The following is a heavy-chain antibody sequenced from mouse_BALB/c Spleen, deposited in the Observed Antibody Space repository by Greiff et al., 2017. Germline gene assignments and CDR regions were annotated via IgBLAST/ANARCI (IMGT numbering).Heavy chain of an antibody. Sequence: QVQLQQSGPELVKPGASVKISCKASGYAFSSSWMNWVKQRPGQGLEWIGRIYPGDGDTNYNGKFKGKATLTADKSSSTAYMQLSSLTSVDSAVYFCARPNYRYDWYAMDYWGQGTSVTVSS. V-gene: IGHV1-82*01. CDR2: IYPGDGDT. CDR3: ARPNYRYDWYAMDY. J-gene: IGHJ4*01. CDR1: GYAFSSSW. D-gene: IGHD2-14*01.